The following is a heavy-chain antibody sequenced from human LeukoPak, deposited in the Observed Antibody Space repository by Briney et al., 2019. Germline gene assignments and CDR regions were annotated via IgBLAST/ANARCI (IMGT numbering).Heavy chain of an antibody. CDR2: ITGSSNII. CDR1: GFTFSSYS. CDR3: ARDPADY. Sequence: GGSLRFSCAAPGFTFSSYSMSWVRQAPGKGLEWISYITGSSNIIHYADSVKGRCTISRDNAKNSVYLQMNSLRAEDTAVYYCARDPADYWGQGTLVTVSS. V-gene: IGHV3-48*01. J-gene: IGHJ4*02.